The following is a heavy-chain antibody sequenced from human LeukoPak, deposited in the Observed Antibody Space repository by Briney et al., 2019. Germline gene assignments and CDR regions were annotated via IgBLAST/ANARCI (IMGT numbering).Heavy chain of an antibody. CDR1: GFTFSDYS. J-gene: IGHJ6*03. CDR2: IRYDGSNK. CDR3: AKDTWQFAPDYYYYMDV. Sequence: GGSLRLSCAASGFTFSDYSMTWIRQAPGKGLEWVAFIRYDGSNKYYADSVKGRFTISRDNSKNTLYLQMNSLRAEDTALYYCAKDTWQFAPDYYYYMDVWGKGTTVTVSS. D-gene: IGHD2-21*01. V-gene: IGHV3-30*02.